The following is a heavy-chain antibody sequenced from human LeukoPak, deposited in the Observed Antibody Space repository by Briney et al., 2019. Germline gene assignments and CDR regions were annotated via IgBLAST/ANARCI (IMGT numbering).Heavy chain of an antibody. CDR3: AKDPSSRWTYYDSSGYPGGYFQH. D-gene: IGHD3-22*01. Sequence: PGGPLRLSCAASGFTFSSYAMSWVRQAPGKGLEWVSSFSGRGGTTYYADSEQCRFTISRENYKNTLYLQMNSLRAEDTAIYYCAKDPSSRWTYYDSSGYPGGYFQHWGKGTLVTVSS. J-gene: IGHJ1*01. V-gene: IGHV3-23*01. CDR1: GFTFSSYA. CDR2: FSGRGGTT.